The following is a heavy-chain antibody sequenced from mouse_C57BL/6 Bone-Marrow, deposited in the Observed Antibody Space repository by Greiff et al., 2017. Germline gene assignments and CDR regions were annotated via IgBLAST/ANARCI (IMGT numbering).Heavy chain of an antibody. CDR3: TRVVYHAMDY. J-gene: IGHJ4*01. Sequence: QVQLKQSGAELVRPGASVTLSCKASGYTFTDYEMHWVKQTPVHGLEWIGAIDPETGGTAYNQKFKGKAILTADKSSSTAYMELRSLTSEDSAVDYCTRVVYHAMDYWGQGTSVTVSS. CDR2: IDPETGGT. CDR1: GYTFTDYE. D-gene: IGHD1-1*02. V-gene: IGHV1-15*01.